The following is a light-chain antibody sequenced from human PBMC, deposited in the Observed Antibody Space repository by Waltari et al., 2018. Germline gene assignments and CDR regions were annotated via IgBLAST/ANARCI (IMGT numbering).Light chain of an antibody. J-gene: IGKJ2*01. CDR1: QSVSSSY. CDR3: QQYGSSPYT. CDR2: GAS. Sequence: EIVLTQSPGTLSLSPGERATLSCRASQSVSSSYLAWYQQKPGPAPRILIYGASSRANGIPDSFSGSGSGTDFTLTISRLEPEDFAVYYCQQYGSSPYTFGQGTKLEIK. V-gene: IGKV3-20*01.